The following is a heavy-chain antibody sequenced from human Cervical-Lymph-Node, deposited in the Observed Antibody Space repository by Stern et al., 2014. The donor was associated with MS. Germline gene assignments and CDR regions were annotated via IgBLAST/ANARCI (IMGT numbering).Heavy chain of an antibody. J-gene: IGHJ4*02. CDR3: AREGIVATQVDY. CDR1: GGSISSGGYY. D-gene: IGHD5-12*01. CDR2: IYYSGST. Sequence: QLQLQESGPGLVKPSQTLSLTCTVSGGSISSGGYYWSWIRQHPGKGLEXIGYIYYSGSTYYNPSLKSRVTISVDTSKNQFSLKLSSVTAADTAVYYCAREGIVATQVDYWGQGTLVTVSS. V-gene: IGHV4-31*03.